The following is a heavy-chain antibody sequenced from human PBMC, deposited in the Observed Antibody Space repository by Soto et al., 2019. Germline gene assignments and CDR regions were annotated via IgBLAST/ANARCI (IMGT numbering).Heavy chain of an antibody. D-gene: IGHD5-18*01. J-gene: IGHJ6*02. Sequence: GESLKISCKGSGYSFTSYWICWVRQMAGKGLEWMGIIYPGDSDTRYSPSFQGQVTISADKSISTAYLQWSSLKASDTAMYYCATGAMDDYYYYGMDVWGQGTTVTVSS. CDR3: ATGAMDDYYYYGMDV. CDR2: IYPGDSDT. CDR1: GYSFTSYW. V-gene: IGHV5-51*01.